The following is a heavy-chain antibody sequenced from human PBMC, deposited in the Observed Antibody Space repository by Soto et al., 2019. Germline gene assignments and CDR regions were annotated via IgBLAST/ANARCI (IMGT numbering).Heavy chain of an antibody. D-gene: IGHD3-22*01. CDR2: IIPIYGTA. CDR3: ARAAYYYESSGYYPGDY. Sequence: SVKVSCKASGGTFSSYGISWVRQAPGQGLEWMGGIIPIYGTANYAQKFQGRVTITADESTSTAYMELSSLRSEDTAVYYCARAAYYYESSGYYPGDYWGQGTLVTVSS. CDR1: GGTFSSYG. V-gene: IGHV1-69*13. J-gene: IGHJ4*02.